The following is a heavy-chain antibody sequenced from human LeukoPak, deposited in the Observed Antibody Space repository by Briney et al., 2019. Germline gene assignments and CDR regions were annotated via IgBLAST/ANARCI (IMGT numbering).Heavy chain of an antibody. J-gene: IGHJ4*02. D-gene: IGHD3-10*01. Sequence: GGSLRLSCAASGFTFSYYAMSWVRQAPGKGLEWVSGGSAYCADSVKGRFTISRDNSKNTLYLQMDSLRAEDTAVYYCVRGVNTPDYRGQGTLVTVSS. CDR1: GFTFSYYA. CDR3: VRGVNTPDY. V-gene: IGHV3-23*01. CDR2: GSA.